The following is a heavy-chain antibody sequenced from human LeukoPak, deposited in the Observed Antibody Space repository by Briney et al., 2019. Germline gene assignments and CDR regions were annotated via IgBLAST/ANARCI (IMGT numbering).Heavy chain of an antibody. D-gene: IGHD3/OR15-3a*01. CDR3: SRVDWGLDY. Sequence: GGSLRLSCAASGFTFSSHWMHWVRQAPGKGLVCVSRITTVRSSTLYPASVTPRFTISRDNSKNTLYLQMNSLRAEDTAVYYCSRVDWGLDYWGQGTLVTVSS. CDR2: ITTVRSST. CDR1: GFTFSSHW. J-gene: IGHJ4*02. V-gene: IGHV3-74*01.